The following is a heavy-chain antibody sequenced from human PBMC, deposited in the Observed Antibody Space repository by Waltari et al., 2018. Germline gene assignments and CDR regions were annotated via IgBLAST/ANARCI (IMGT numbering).Heavy chain of an antibody. Sequence: QVQLQQWGAGLLKPSETLSLTCAVYGGSFSGFYWSWIRQPPGKGLEWIGEISHSGRNKHNPTVKGRVTISVDTSKSQCSLKLSSVTAADTAVYYCAGVFYSNYPRTVFDYWGQGNLVTVSS. CDR3: AGVFYSNYPRTVFDY. CDR1: GGSFSGFY. J-gene: IGHJ4*02. D-gene: IGHD4-4*01. CDR2: ISHSGRN. V-gene: IGHV4-34*01.